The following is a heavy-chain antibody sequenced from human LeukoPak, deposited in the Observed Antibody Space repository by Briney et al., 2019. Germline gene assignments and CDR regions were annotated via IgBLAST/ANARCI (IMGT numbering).Heavy chain of an antibody. CDR2: ISKNGGA. V-gene: IGHV4-61*02. J-gene: IGHJ6*03. D-gene: IGHD5/OR15-5a*01. Sequence: SETLSLTCAVSPGSMDRGLYYWTWIRQPGGKGLEWIGRISKNGGAAYNPSLRSRVTITVDTSNNHVSLNLTSVTAAHTAVYYCARETKDIYSPSWGLYDTSYHIDAWGKGPTVTVSS. CDR3: ARETKDIYSPSWGLYDTSYHIDA. CDR1: PGSMDRGLYY.